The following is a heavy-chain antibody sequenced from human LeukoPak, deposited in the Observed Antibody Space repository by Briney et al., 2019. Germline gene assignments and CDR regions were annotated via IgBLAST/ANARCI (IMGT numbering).Heavy chain of an antibody. V-gene: IGHV3-33*01. Sequence: GGSLRLSCAASGFTFSSYGMPWVRQAPGKGLEWVAVIWYDGSNKYYADSVKGRFTISRDNSKNTLYLQMNSLRAEDTAVYYCATQTGYIAAAGTAVDYWGQGTLVTVSS. CDR3: ATQTGYIAAAGTAVDY. CDR1: GFTFSSYG. CDR2: IWYDGSNK. J-gene: IGHJ4*02. D-gene: IGHD6-13*01.